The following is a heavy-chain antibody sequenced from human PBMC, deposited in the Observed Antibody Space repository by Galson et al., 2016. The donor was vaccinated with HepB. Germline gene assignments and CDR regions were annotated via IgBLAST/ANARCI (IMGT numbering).Heavy chain of an antibody. CDR2: ISGSGGST. D-gene: IGHD3-10*01. CDR3: ARVITMVRGILKQRDYYGMDV. V-gene: IGHV3-23*01. Sequence: SLRLSCAVSGFILTNYWMTWVRQAPGKGLEWVSVISGSGGSTYYADSVKGRFTISRDNSKNTLYLQMNSLRAEDTAVYYCARVITMVRGILKQRDYYGMDVWGQGTTVTVSS. J-gene: IGHJ6*02. CDR1: GFILTNYW.